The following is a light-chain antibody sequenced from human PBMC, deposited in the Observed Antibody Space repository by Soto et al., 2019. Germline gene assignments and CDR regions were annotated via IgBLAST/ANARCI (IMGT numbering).Light chain of an antibody. CDR2: GAS. Sequence: EIVLTQSPATLSLSPGERATLSCRARQSVSSNLAWYQQKPGQAPRLLIYGASTRATGIPARFSGSGSGTEFTLTISSLQSEDFAVYYCQQYNNWPPTFGQGTKVDIK. J-gene: IGKJ1*01. CDR1: QSVSSN. V-gene: IGKV3-15*01. CDR3: QQYNNWPPT.